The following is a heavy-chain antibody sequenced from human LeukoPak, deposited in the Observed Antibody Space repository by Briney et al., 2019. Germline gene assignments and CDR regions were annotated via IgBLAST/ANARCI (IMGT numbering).Heavy chain of an antibody. CDR3: ARVSPWGDSGYGVFDY. Sequence: GASVKVSCKASGGTFSSYAISWVRQAPGQGLEWMGRIIPILGIANYAQKFQGRVTITADKSTSTAYMELSSLRSEDTAVYYCARVSPWGDSGYGVFDYWGQGTLVTVSS. J-gene: IGHJ4*02. D-gene: IGHD5-12*01. V-gene: IGHV1-69*04. CDR2: IIPILGIA. CDR1: GGTFSSYA.